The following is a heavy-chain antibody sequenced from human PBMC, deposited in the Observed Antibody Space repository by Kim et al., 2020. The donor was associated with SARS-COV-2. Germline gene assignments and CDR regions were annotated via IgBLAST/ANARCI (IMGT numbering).Heavy chain of an antibody. V-gene: IGHV5-51*01. CDR2: IYPGDSDT. Sequence: GESLKISCQGSGYSFTSHWIGWVRQMPGKGLEWMGIIYPGDSDTRYSPSFPGQVTIPADKSINTAYLQWSTLKASDTAMYYCATSNGSSCAYFDYWGQGT. J-gene: IGHJ4*02. CDR3: ATSNGSSCAYFDY. CDR1: GYSFTSHW. D-gene: IGHD6-13*01.